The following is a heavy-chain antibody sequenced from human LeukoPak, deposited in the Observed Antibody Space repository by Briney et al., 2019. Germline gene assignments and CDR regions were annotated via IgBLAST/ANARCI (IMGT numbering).Heavy chain of an antibody. CDR3: ARDGGGYCSSASCYYFDY. V-gene: IGHV3-33*01. J-gene: IGHJ4*02. D-gene: IGHD2-2*03. CDR2: IWYDGSNK. CDR1: GFTFNSYG. Sequence: PGGSLRLSCAASGFTFNSYGMHWVRQAPGKGLEWVAVIWYDGSNKYYADSVKGRFTISRDNSKNTLYLQMNSLRAEDTAVYYCARDGGGYCSSASCYYFDYWGQGTLVTVSS.